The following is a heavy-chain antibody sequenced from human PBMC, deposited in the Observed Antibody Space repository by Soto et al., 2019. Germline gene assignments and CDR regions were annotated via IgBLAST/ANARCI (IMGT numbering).Heavy chain of an antibody. Sequence: SVKVSCKASGCTFSSYAISWVRQAPGQGLEWMGGIIPIFGTANYAQKFQGRVTITADKSTSTAYMELSSLRSEDTAVYYCARDKEYDSSDHYSQMSNWFDPLGQGTLVNVS. CDR1: GCTFSSYA. V-gene: IGHV1-69*06. J-gene: IGHJ5*02. CDR3: ARDKEYDSSDHYSQMSNWFDP. D-gene: IGHD3-22*01. CDR2: IIPIFGTA.